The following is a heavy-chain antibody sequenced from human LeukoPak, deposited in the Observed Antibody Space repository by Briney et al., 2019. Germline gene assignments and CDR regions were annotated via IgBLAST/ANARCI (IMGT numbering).Heavy chain of an antibody. V-gene: IGHV1-46*01. CDR2: INPSGGST. D-gene: IGHD4-17*01. CDR1: GYTFTSYY. J-gene: IGHJ5*02. Sequence: ASVKVSCTASGYTFTSYYMHWVRQAPGQGLEWMGIINPSGGSTSYAQKFQGRVTMTRDTSTSTVYMELSSLRSEDTAVYYCARDDYGDYEFKSPWGQGTLVTVSS. CDR3: ARDDYGDYEFKSP.